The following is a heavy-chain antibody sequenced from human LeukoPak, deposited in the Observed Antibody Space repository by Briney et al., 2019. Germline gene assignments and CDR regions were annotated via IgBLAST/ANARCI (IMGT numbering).Heavy chain of an antibody. CDR1: GFTFSSYA. V-gene: IGHV3-23*01. J-gene: IGHJ3*02. Sequence: GGSLRLSCAASGFTFSSYAMSWVRQAPGKGLEWVSAISGSGGSTYYADSVKGRFTISRDNAKNSLYLQMNSLRAEDTALYHCARTLYYGSGSYCAFDIWGQGTMVTVSS. CDR3: ARTLYYGSGSYCAFDI. D-gene: IGHD3-10*01. CDR2: ISGSGGST.